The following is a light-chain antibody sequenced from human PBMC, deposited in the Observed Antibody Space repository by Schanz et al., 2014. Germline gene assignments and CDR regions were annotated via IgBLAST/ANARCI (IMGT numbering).Light chain of an antibody. J-gene: IGLJ2*01. Sequence: QSVLTQPASVSGSPGQSITISCTGTSSDVGGYNFVSWFQQHPGKAPKLMIYDVSNRPSGVSNRFSGSKSGNTASLTISGLQAEDEADYYCSSYTSSGTLGVFGGGTKLDRP. CDR3: SSYTSSGTLGV. CDR1: SSDVGGYNF. CDR2: DVS. V-gene: IGLV2-14*01.